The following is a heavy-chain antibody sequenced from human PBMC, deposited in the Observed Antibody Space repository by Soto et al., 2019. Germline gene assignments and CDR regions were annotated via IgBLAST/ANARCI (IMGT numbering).Heavy chain of an antibody. D-gene: IGHD2-15*01. CDR2: ISSSSSTI. CDR3: ARDKVVPFDY. Sequence: GGSPRLSCAASGFTFSGYSMNWVRQAPGKGLEWVSYISSSSSTIYYADSVKGRFTISRDNAKNSLYLQMNSLRAEDTAVYYCARDKVVPFDYWGQGTLVTVSS. V-gene: IGHV3-48*01. CDR1: GFTFSGYS. J-gene: IGHJ4*02.